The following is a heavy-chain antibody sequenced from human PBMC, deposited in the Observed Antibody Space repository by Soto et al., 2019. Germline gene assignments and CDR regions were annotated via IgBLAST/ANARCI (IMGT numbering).Heavy chain of an antibody. CDR3: ARYSSVYGWFDP. V-gene: IGHV3-66*01. CDR2: LYIGGTT. Sequence: EVQLVESGGGLVQPGGSLRLSCAASEFSVSSNYMSWVRQAPGKGLEWVSVLYIGGTTNYADSVKGRFTISRDDSKNTLYLQMNSLRAEDTAVYYCARYSSVYGWFDPWGQGTLVAVSS. CDR1: EFSVSSNY. J-gene: IGHJ5*02. D-gene: IGHD3-22*01.